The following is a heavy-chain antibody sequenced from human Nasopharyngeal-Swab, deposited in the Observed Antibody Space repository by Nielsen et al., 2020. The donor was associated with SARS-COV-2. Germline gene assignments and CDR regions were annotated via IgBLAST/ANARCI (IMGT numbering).Heavy chain of an antibody. CDR2: INTNTGNP. CDR3: ARESYDILTGPSYYYGMDV. V-gene: IGHV7-4-1*02. D-gene: IGHD3-9*01. Sequence: ASVKASCKASGYTFTSYAMNWVRQAPGQGLEGMGWINTNTGNPTYAQGFTGRFVFSLDTSVSTAYLQISSLKAEDTAVYYCARESYDILTGPSYYYGMDVWGQGTTVTVSS. J-gene: IGHJ6*02. CDR1: GYTFTSYA.